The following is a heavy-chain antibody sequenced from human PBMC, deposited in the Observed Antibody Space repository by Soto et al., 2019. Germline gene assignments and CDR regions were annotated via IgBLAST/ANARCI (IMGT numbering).Heavy chain of an antibody. Sequence: GGSLRLSCAASGFTFSNYAMNWVRQAPGKGLEWVSTISGRGGSTYYADSVKGRFTISRDNSKNILYLQMNSLRAEDTAVYYCAKATMTLVVIRLDSWGQGALVTVSS. CDR2: ISGRGGST. CDR1: GFTFSNYA. J-gene: IGHJ4*02. V-gene: IGHV3-23*01. CDR3: AKATMTLVVIRLDS. D-gene: IGHD3-22*01.